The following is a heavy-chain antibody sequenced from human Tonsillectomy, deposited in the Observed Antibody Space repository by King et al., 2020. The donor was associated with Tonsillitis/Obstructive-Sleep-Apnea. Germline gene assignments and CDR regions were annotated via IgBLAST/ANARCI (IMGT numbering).Heavy chain of an antibody. CDR2: ISYDGSNR. Sequence: QLVQSGGGVVQPGRSLRLSCVASGFTFSSYAIHWVRQAPGKGLEWVAVISYDGSNRYYADSVKGRFTISRDNSKNTLGLQMNSLRAEDTAVYFCAREVIYDSSGYADAFDIWGQGTMVTVSS. D-gene: IGHD3-22*01. V-gene: IGHV3-30*04. CDR3: AREVIYDSSGYADAFDI. CDR1: GFTFSSYA. J-gene: IGHJ3*02.